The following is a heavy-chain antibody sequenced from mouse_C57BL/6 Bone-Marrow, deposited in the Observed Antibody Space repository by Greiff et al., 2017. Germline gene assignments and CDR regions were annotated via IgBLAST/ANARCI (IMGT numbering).Heavy chain of an antibody. CDR3: ARMLRSNDRDY. CDR2: IDPNSGGT. V-gene: IGHV1-72*01. CDR1: GYTFTSYW. D-gene: IGHD2-12*01. J-gene: IGHJ2*02. Sequence: QVQLQQPGAELVKPGASVKLSCKASGYTFTSYWMHWVKQRPGRGLEWIGSIDPNSGGTNYNEKFKSTATLTVDKPSSAAYMQISSLTSEDAAVYYCARMLRSNDRDYWGQGTSLTGSS.